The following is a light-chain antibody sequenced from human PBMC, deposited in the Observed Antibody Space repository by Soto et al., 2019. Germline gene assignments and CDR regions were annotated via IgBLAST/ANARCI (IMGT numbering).Light chain of an antibody. J-gene: IGKJ5*01. Sequence: EIVLLQSPGTLSLTQGERATLSCRASQSVSSSYLAWYQQKPGQAPRLLIYGASSRATGIPDRFSGSGSGTDFTLTISRLEPEDFAVYYCQQYEAFGQGTRLEIK. CDR2: GAS. CDR1: QSVSSSY. CDR3: QQYEA. V-gene: IGKV3-20*01.